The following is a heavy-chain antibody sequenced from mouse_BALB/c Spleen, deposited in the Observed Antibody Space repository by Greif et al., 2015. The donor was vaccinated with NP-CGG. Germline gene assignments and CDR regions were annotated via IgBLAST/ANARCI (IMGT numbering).Heavy chain of an antibody. J-gene: IGHJ3*01. Sequence: VKLQESGPGLVQPSQSLSITCTVSGFSLTSYGVHWVRQSPGKGLEWLGVIWSGGSTDYNAAFISRLSISKDNSKSQVFFKMNSLQANDTAIYYCASLITTVVGGAYWGQGTLVTVSA. CDR1: GFSLTSYG. CDR3: ASLITTVVGGAY. D-gene: IGHD1-1*01. V-gene: IGHV2-2*02. CDR2: IWSGGST.